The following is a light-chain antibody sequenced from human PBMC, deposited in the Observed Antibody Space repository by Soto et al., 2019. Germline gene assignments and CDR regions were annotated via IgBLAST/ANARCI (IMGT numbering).Light chain of an antibody. CDR3: QHYDGLPRA. Sequence: EVVLTQSPGTLSLSPGDRAALSCKASQSLTGTYLAWYQQKPVQPPRLLMYGASHRLTGIPHTFSGSGTGAEFTLTSSRLEREDCAVYTCQHYDGLPRAFGQGNNVEI. CDR1: QSLTGTY. V-gene: IGKV3-20*01. J-gene: IGKJ1*01. CDR2: GAS.